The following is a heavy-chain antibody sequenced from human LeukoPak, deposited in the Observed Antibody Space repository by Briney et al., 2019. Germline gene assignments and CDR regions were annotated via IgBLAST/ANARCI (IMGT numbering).Heavy chain of an antibody. CDR3: ARGSRYWGLDY. J-gene: IGHJ4*02. V-gene: IGHV4-34*01. Sequence: PSETLSLTCAVYGGSFSGYYWSWIRQPPGKGLEWIGEINHSGSTNYNPSLKSRVTISVDTSKNQFSLKLSSVTAADTAVYYCARGSRYWGLDYWGQGTLVTASS. D-gene: IGHD7-27*01. CDR1: GGSFSGYY. CDR2: INHSGST.